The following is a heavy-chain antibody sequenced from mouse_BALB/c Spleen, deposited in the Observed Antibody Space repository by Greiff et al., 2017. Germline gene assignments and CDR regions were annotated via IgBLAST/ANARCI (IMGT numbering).Heavy chain of an antibody. CDR1: GFTFTSYY. J-gene: IGHJ2*01. CDR3: TKGGNYVFDY. V-gene: IGHV1S16*01. Sequence: QVHVQQSGADLVKPGASVTLSCTASGFTFTSYYMYWVKQRPGQGLEWIGEINPSNGGTNFNEKFTSKATLTVDKSSSTAYMQLSSLTSEDSAVYYCTKGGNYVFDYWGQGTTLTVSS. CDR2: INPSNGGT. D-gene: IGHD2-1*01.